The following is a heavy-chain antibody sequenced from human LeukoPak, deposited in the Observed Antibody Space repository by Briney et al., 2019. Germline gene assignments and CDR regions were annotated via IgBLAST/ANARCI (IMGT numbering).Heavy chain of an antibody. CDR1: GGSISSSSYF. CDR3: ARGGSSSSPHFDY. CDR2: IYYSGNT. J-gene: IGHJ4*02. V-gene: IGHV4-39*07. Sequence: SETLSLTCTVSGGSISSSSYFWGWIRQPPGKGLEWIGSIYYSGNTYYNPSLKSRVTISVDTSKNQFSLKLSSVTAADTAVYYCARGGSSSSPHFDYWGQGTLVTVSS. D-gene: IGHD6-6*01.